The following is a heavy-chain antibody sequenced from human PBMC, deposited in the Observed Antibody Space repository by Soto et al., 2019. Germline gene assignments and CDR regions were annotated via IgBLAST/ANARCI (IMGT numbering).Heavy chain of an antibody. CDR2: ISYDGSNK. D-gene: IGHD2-2*01. Sequence: QVQLVESGGGVVQPGRSLRLSCAASGFTFSSYGMHWVRQAPGKGLEWVAVISYDGSNKYYADSVKGRFTISRDNYKNLMYRQMNILRPEDTAVYYCAKGVVQRCLWWGYDSVYRGQGPQVSLSS. V-gene: IGHV3-30*18. CDR3: AKGVVQRCLWWGYDSVY. CDR1: GFTFSSYG. J-gene: IGHJ4*02.